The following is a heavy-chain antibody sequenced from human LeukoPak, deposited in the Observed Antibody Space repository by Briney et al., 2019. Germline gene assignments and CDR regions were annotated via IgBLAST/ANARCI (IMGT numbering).Heavy chain of an antibody. CDR2: ISAYNGNT. CDR3: ARELVVAAPDY. V-gene: IGHV1-18*04. CDR1: GYTFTSYG. J-gene: IGHJ4*02. D-gene: IGHD2-15*01. Sequence: EASVKVSCKASGYTFTSYGISWVRQAPGQGLEWMGWISAYNGNTNYAQKLQGRVTITTGTSTSTAYMELRSLRSDDTAVYYCARELVVAAPDYWGQGTLVTVSS.